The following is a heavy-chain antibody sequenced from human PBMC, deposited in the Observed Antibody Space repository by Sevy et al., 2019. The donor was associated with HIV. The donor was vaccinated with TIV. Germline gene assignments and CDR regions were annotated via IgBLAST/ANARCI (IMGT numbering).Heavy chain of an antibody. CDR2: IKQDESEK. CDR1: GFTFTDYW. Sequence: GGSLRLSCAASGFTFTDYWMSWVRQTPGKGLEWVATIKQDESEKYYVDSVKGRFAISRDNGKNSVSLQMKGLRVEDTALYYCAREVGGFNWRRYYFDSGGEETRVTVSS. D-gene: IGHD3-3*01. CDR3: AREVGGFNWRRYYFDS. J-gene: IGHJ4*02. V-gene: IGHV3-7*01.